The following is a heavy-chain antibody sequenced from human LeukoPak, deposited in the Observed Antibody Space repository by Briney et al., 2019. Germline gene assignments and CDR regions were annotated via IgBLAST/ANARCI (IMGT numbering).Heavy chain of an antibody. J-gene: IGHJ4*02. Sequence: GGSLRLSCAASALTFSSYAMSWVRQAPGKGLEWVSAISGSGGSTYYADSVKGRFTISRDNSKNTLYLQMNSLRAEDSAVYYCAKGRVRGVNVFDYWGQGTLLTVSS. V-gene: IGHV3-23*01. D-gene: IGHD3-10*01. CDR1: ALTFSSYA. CDR3: AKGRVRGVNVFDY. CDR2: ISGSGGST.